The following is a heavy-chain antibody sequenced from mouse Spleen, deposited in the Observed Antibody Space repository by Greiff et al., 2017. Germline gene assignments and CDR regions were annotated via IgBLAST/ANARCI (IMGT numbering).Heavy chain of an antibody. D-gene: IGHD2-4*01. V-gene: IGHV3-6*01. CDR3: AREGHYDDFAY. J-gene: IGHJ3*01. CDR2: ISYDGSN. CDR1: GYSITSGYY. Sequence: ESGPGLVKPSQSLSLTCSVTGYSITSGYYWNWIRQFPGNKLEWMGYISYDGSNNYNPSLKNRISITRDTSKNQFFLKLNSVTTEDTATYYCAREGHYDDFAYWGQGTLVTVSA.